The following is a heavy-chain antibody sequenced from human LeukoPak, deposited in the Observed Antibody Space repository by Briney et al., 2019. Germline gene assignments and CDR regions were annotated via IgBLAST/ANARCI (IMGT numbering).Heavy chain of an antibody. CDR2: INQDGSDQ. Sequence: GGSLRLSCAASGFIFSNSWMNWVRQAPGKGLEWVANINQDGSDQYYVDSVKGRFTISRDNAKNSLYLQMNSLRAEDTAVYYCARGHLRGYSYGLQYWGQGTLVTVSS. D-gene: IGHD5-18*01. CDR3: ARGHLRGYSYGLQY. V-gene: IGHV3-7*01. CDR1: GFIFSNSW. J-gene: IGHJ4*02.